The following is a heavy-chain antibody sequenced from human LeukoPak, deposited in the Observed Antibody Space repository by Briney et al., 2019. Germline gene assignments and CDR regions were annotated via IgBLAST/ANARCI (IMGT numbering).Heavy chain of an antibody. J-gene: IGHJ4*02. V-gene: IGHV4-34*01. Sequence: SETLSLTCAVYGVSFSGYYWSWIRQPPGKGLEWIGEINHSGSTNYNPSLKSRVTISVDTSKNQFSLNLSSVTAADTAVYYCARLELVTVTRRGFDYWGQGTLVTVSS. CDR3: ARLELVTVTRRGFDY. D-gene: IGHD4-17*01. CDR1: GVSFSGYY. CDR2: INHSGST.